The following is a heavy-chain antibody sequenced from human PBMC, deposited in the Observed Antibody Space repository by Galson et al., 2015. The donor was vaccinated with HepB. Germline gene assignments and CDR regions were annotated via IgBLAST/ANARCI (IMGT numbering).Heavy chain of an antibody. CDR1: GGSINSSSDY. J-gene: IGHJ3*02. CDR2: IYFSGDT. V-gene: IGHV4-39*01. Sequence: TLSLTCTVSGGSINSSSDYWGWIRQPPGKGLEWIGSIYFSGDTYYNVSLKSRVTISGDTSKNQFSLKLTSVTAADTAVYYCARRGTTTDAFDIWGQGTMVTVSS. D-gene: IGHD1-26*01. CDR3: ARRGTTTDAFDI.